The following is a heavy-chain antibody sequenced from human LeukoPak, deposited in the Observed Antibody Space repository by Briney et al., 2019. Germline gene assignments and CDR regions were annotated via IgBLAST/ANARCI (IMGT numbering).Heavy chain of an antibody. D-gene: IGHD3-22*01. Sequence: ASVKVSCKASGYTFTSYGISWVRQAPGQGLEWMGWISAYNGNTNYAQKLQGRVTMTTDTSTSTAYMELRSQRSDDTAVYYCARGPYYYDSSGYYVLYYWGQGTLVTVSS. CDR1: GYTFTSYG. J-gene: IGHJ4*02. CDR3: ARGPYYYDSSGYYVLYY. V-gene: IGHV1-18*01. CDR2: ISAYNGNT.